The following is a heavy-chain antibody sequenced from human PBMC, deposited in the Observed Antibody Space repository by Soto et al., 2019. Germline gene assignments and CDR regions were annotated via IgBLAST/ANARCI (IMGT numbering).Heavy chain of an antibody. V-gene: IGHV4-39*07. CDR2: IYYSGST. CDR3: ARDQAAGEGSGYYYARIFDY. CDR1: GGSISSSSYY. D-gene: IGHD3-22*01. Sequence: SETLSLTCTVSGGSISSSSYYWGWIRQPPGKGLEWIGSIYYSGSTYYNPSLKSRVTISVDTSKNQFSLKLSSVTAADTAVYYCARDQAAGEGSGYYYARIFDYWGQG. J-gene: IGHJ4*02.